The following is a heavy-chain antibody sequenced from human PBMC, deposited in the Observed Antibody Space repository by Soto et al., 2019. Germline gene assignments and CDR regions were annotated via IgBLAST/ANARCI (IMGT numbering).Heavy chain of an antibody. CDR2: IKQDGSEK. D-gene: IGHD3-10*01. CDR1: GFTFSSYW. J-gene: IGHJ4*02. CDR3: ARDAAMVRGVSDY. Sequence: EVQLVESGGGLVQPGGSLRLSCAASGFTFSSYWMSWVRQAPGKGLEWVANIKQDGSEKYYVDSVKGRFTISRDNAKNSLYLQMNRLRAEDTAVYYCARDAAMVRGVSDYWGQGTLVTVSS. V-gene: IGHV3-7*01.